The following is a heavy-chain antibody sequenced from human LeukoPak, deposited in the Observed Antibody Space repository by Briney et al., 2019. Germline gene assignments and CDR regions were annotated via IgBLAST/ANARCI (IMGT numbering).Heavy chain of an antibody. CDR2: ISYDGSNK. J-gene: IGHJ4*02. D-gene: IGHD3-9*01. V-gene: IGHV3-30*03. CDR3: ASRYHGFDY. Sequence: PGRSLRLSCAASGFTFSSYGMHWDRQAPGKGLEWVAVISYDGSNKYYADSVKGRFTISRDNSKNTLYLQMNSLRAEDTAVYYCASRYHGFDYWGQGTLVTVSS. CDR1: GFTFSSYG.